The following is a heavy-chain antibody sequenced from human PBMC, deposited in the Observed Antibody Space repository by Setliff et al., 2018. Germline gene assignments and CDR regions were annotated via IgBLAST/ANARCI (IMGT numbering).Heavy chain of an antibody. CDR3: ARSIGLWFVD. CDR1: GGSLSSGSYY. Sequence: LSLTCTVSGGSLSSGSYYWSWIRQPAGKGLEWIGRIYTSGSTNYNPSLKSRFTISVDTSKNQFSLKLSSVTAADTAVYYCARSIGLWFVDWGQGTQVTVSS. J-gene: IGHJ4*02. V-gene: IGHV4-61*02. CDR2: IYTSGST. D-gene: IGHD5-18*01.